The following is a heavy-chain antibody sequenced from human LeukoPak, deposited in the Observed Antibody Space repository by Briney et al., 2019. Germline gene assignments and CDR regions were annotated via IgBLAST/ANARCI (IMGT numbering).Heavy chain of an antibody. V-gene: IGHV1-8*01. CDR2: MNPNSGNT. CDR1: GYTFTGYD. Sequence: ASVKVSCKASGYTFTGYDINWVRQATGQGLEWMGWMNPNSGNTGYAQEFQGRVTMTRNTSISTAYMELSSLRSEDTAVYYCARGRVAGTIVSVYWGQGTLVTVSS. J-gene: IGHJ4*02. D-gene: IGHD6-19*01. CDR3: ARGRVAGTIVSVY.